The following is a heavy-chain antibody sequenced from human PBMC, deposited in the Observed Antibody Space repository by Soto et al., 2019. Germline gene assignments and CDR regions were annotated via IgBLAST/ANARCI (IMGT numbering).Heavy chain of an antibody. CDR2: VSSDGNRN. CDR3: AKKTTASDYSFYMDV. J-gene: IGHJ6*03. D-gene: IGHD1-1*01. Sequence: GGSLRLSCSASGFMFSDYAMHWVRLAPGKGLEWVAAVSSDGNRNYYANSVKGRFAISKDKSKSTLYLQMNSLGAEDTAVYYCAKKTTASDYSFYMDVWGKGTTVTVSS. V-gene: IGHV3-30*18. CDR1: GFMFSDYA.